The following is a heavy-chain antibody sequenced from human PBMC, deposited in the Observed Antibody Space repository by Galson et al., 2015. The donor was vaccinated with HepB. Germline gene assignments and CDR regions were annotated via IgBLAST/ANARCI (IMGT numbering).Heavy chain of an antibody. CDR3: ARDESCSSTSCYRGPLYYFDY. CDR1: GFTFSSYG. J-gene: IGHJ4*02. D-gene: IGHD2-2*02. CDR2: IWYDGSNK. Sequence: SLRLSCAASGFTFSSYGMHWVRQAPGKGLEWVAVIWYDGSNKYYADSVKGRFTTSRDNSKNTLYLQMNSLRAEDTAVYYCARDESCSSTSCYRGPLYYFDYWGQGTLVTVSS. V-gene: IGHV3-33*01.